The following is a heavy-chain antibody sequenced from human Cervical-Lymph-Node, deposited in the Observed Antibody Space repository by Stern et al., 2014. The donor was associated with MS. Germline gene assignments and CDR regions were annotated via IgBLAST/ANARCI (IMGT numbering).Heavy chain of an antibody. V-gene: IGHV3-9*01. CDR1: GFTFDDYA. J-gene: IGHJ4*02. CDR3: AKGSGGSGYYPVALDY. CDR2: ITWNSVSV. Sequence: VQLVESGGGLVQPGRSLRLSCAASGFTFDDYAMHWVRQAPWKGLEWVSGITWNSVSVGYADSVKGRFTISRDNAKNSLYLQMNSLRGDDTALYYCAKGSGGSGYYPVALDYWGQGTLVTVS. D-gene: IGHD3-3*01.